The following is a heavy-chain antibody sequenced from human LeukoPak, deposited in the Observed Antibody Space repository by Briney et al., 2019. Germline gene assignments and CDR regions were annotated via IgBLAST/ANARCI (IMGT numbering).Heavy chain of an antibody. D-gene: IGHD2-2*02. Sequence: ASVKVSCKASGYTFTSYGISWVQQAPGQGLEWIGWISDYNGKTFYGQKLQGRVTMTTDTSTRTAYMDLRSLRSDDTAVYYCATSLGYCDSTSCYTGETDFDYWGQGTLVTVSS. J-gene: IGHJ4*02. CDR3: ATSLGYCDSTSCYTGETDFDY. V-gene: IGHV1-18*01. CDR2: ISDYNGKT. CDR1: GYTFTSYG.